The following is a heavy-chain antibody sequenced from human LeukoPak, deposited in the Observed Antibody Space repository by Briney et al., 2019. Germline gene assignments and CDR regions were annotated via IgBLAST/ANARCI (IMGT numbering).Heavy chain of an antibody. V-gene: IGHV4-34*01. CDR2: INHSGST. Sequence: SETLSLTCAVYGGSFSGYYWSWIRQPPGKGLEWIGEINHSGSTNYNPSLKSRVTISVDTSKNQFSLKLTSVTAADTAVYYCARLSYSSGWFDAFDIWGQGTVVTVSS. CDR3: ARLSYSSGWFDAFDI. CDR1: GGSFSGYY. D-gene: IGHD6-19*01. J-gene: IGHJ3*02.